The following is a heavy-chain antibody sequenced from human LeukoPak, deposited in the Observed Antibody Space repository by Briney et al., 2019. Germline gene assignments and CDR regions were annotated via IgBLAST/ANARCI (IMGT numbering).Heavy chain of an antibody. V-gene: IGHV3-15*01. CDR3: ITEPPGVVF. J-gene: IGHJ4*02. CDR1: GFTFSVAW. Sequence: GGSLRLSCAASGFTFSVAWMNWVRQAPGKGLEWVGRIKSNTDGGATDYAAPVKDRFTISRNDSEKTLYLQMNSLKTEDTAVYYCITEPPGVVFWGQGTLVTVSS. D-gene: IGHD7-27*01. CDR2: IKSNTDGGAT.